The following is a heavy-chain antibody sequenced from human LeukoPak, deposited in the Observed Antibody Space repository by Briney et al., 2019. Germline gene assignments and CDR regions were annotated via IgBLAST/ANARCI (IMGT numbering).Heavy chain of an antibody. J-gene: IGHJ4*02. V-gene: IGHV4-59*08. CDR3: ASLGYGDVPTY. D-gene: IGHD4-17*01. Sequence: PSETLSLTCTVSGGSISSYYWSWVRQPPGKGLEWIGSIYHSGSTYYNPSLKSRVTLSVDTSKNQFSLKLNSVTAADTAVYYCASLGYGDVPTYWGQGTLVTVSS. CDR2: IYHSGST. CDR1: GGSISSYY.